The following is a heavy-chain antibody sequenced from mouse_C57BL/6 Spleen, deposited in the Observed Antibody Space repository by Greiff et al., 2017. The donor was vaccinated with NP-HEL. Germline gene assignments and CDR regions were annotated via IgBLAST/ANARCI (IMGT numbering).Heavy chain of an antibody. Sequence: QLQQPGAELVKPGASVKLSCKASGYTFTSYWMQWVKQRPGQGLEWIGEIDPSDSYTNYNQKFKGKATLTVDTSSSTAYMQLSSLTSEDSAVYYCASGYDYAAWFAYWGQGTLVTVSA. CDR3: ASGYDYAAWFAY. D-gene: IGHD2-4*01. V-gene: IGHV1-50*01. J-gene: IGHJ3*01. CDR2: IDPSDSYT. CDR1: GYTFTSYW.